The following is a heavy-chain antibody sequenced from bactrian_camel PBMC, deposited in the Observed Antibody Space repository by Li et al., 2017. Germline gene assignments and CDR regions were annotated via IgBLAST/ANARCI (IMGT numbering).Heavy chain of an antibody. V-gene: IGHV3S6*01. CDR3: AATGRRSAWVSWAATWSRETHYTY. Sequence: HVQLVESGGGSVQAGESLTLTCTASGYFHTTYWTAWFRQAPGKEREAVAAVHLDGIQTNYTDSVKGRFTASEDKNKNTLSLQMNNLQPEDTAMYYCAATGRRSAWVSWAATWSRETHYTYWGQGTQVTVS. CDR2: VHLDGIQT. D-gene: IGHD3*01. J-gene: IGHJ4*01. CDR1: GYFHTTYW.